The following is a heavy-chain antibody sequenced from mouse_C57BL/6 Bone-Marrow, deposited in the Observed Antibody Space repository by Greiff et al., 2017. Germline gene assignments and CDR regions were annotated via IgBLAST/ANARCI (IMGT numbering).Heavy chain of an antibody. V-gene: IGHV5-9*01. D-gene: IGHD1-1*01. CDR3: SRQVTTVLATKYFDV. Sequence: MLVESGGGLVKPGGSLKLSRAASGFTFSSYTMSWVRQTPEKRLQWVAAISGGGGNTYYPDSVKGRFTISRDNDKNILYLQMSSLRSEDTALYYCSRQVTTVLATKYFDVWGTGTTVTVSS. CDR2: ISGGGGNT. J-gene: IGHJ1*03. CDR1: GFTFSSYT.